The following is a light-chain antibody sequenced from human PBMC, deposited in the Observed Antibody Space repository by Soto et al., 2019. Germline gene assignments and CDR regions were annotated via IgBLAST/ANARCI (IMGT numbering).Light chain of an antibody. J-gene: IGKJ2*04. V-gene: IGKV1-39*01. CDR1: QSIIRN. CDR3: QQTFTTPCS. CDR2: GTS. Sequence: DIPMTQSPSSLSASVGDSVTITCRASQSIIRNLNWYQQKPGKAPKLLIYGTSSLQSGVPSRFSGSGSGTDFTLTISTLQPEEFATYYCQQTFTTPCSFGQGTKLET.